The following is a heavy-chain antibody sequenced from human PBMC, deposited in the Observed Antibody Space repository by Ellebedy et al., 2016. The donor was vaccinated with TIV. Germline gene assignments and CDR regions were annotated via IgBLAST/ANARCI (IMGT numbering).Heavy chain of an antibody. CDR2: IISSSSYK. CDR3: ARERYSGYDSDY. D-gene: IGHD5-12*01. CDR1: GFTFSAFY. J-gene: IGHJ4*02. Sequence: GGSLRLXXGGSGFTFSAFYMSWIRQAPGKGLDWVSSIISSSSYKYYADSVKGRFTISRDNTKNSLYLQMNSLRAEDTAVYYCARERYSGYDSDYWGQGILVTVSS. V-gene: IGHV3-21*01.